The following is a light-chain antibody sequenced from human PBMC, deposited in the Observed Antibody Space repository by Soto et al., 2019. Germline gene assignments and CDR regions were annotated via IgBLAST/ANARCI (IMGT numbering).Light chain of an antibody. CDR2: VVY. Sequence: QSALTQPASVSGSPGQSITISFTGTSSDIGGSNFVSWYQQHPGKAPRLLISVVYRPPSGISDRFSGSRSGTTAHLTISGLQAEDEADYYCASYSTANTLVVFGSGTKLTVL. J-gene: IGLJ1*01. CDR3: ASYSTANTLVV. CDR1: SSDIGGSNF. V-gene: IGLV2-14*01.